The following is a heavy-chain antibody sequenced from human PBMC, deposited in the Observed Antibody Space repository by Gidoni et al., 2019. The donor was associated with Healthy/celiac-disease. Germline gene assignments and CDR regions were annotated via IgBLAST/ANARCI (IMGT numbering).Heavy chain of an antibody. CDR3: ARDSITSSGWPFYYYYYGMDV. J-gene: IGHJ6*02. V-gene: IGHV1-8*01. CDR2: MNPNSGNT. CDR1: GYTFTSYD. Sequence: LVQSGAEVKKPGASVKVSCKASGYTFTSYDINWVRQATGQGLEWMGWMNPNSGNTGYAQKFQGRVTMTRNTSISTAYMELSSLRSEDTAVYYCARDSITSSGWPFYYYYYGMDVWGQGTTVTVSS. D-gene: IGHD6-19*01.